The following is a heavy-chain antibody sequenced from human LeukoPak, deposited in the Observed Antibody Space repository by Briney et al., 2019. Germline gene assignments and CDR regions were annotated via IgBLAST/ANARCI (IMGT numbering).Heavy chain of an antibody. D-gene: IGHD1-26*01. V-gene: IGHV1-69*05. J-gene: IGHJ4*02. CDR2: IIPIFGTA. CDR1: GGTFSTYA. CDR3: ARVFARSVEISGSYYYY. Sequence: GASVKVSCKASGGTFSTYAINWVRQAPGQGLEWMGGIIPIFGTANYAQKFQGRVTITTDESTSTAYMELSSLRSEDTAVYYCARVFARSVEISGSYYYYWGQGTLVTVSS.